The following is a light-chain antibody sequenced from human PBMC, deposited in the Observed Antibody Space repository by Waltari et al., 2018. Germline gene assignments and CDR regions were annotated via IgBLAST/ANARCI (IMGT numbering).Light chain of an antibody. CDR2: GAS. J-gene: IGKJ2*01. V-gene: IGKV3-15*01. CDR1: QSVSNN. CDR3: QQYNDWPPYT. Sequence: EVVMTQYPGPLYVSPGARVNTSCRASQSVSNNLAWFQQKGGQAPRLLIHGASTRATGIRARFSGSGSGTEFTLTISNMQSEDFAIYFCQQYNDWPPYTFGQGTKLEIK.